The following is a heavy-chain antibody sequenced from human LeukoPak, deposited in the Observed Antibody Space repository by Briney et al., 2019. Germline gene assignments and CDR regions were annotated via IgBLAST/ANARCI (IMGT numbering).Heavy chain of an antibody. V-gene: IGHV3-43D*03. CDR3: AKDGGSGVAGQDYYYYYYMDV. J-gene: IGHJ6*03. CDR1: GFTFDDYA. D-gene: IGHD6-19*01. Sequence: GGSLRLSCAASGFTFDDYATHWVRQAPGKGLEWVSLISWDGGSTYYVDSVKGRFTISRDNSKNSLYLQMNILRAEDTALYYCAKDGGSGVAGQDYYYYYYMDVWGKGTTVTVSS. CDR2: ISWDGGST.